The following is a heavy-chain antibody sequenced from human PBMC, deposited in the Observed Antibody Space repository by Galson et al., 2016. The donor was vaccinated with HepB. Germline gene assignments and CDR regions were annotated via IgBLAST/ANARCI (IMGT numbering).Heavy chain of an antibody. D-gene: IGHD3-9*01. CDR2: ITGSGGST. J-gene: IGHJ4*02. CDR1: GFTFSSYA. Sequence: SLRLSCAASGFTFSSYAMSWVRQAPGKGLEWASAITGSGGSTFYADSVTGRFTISRDNSRNSLYLQMNSLRADDTAVYYCAKLGGTFDRGVDWDYWGQGSLVTVSS. V-gene: IGHV3-23*01. CDR3: AKLGGTFDRGVDWDY.